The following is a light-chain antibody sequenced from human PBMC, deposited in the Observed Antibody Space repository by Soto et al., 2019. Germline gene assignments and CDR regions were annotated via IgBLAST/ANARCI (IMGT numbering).Light chain of an antibody. V-gene: IGLV2-14*03. CDR2: DVS. CDR3: SLYTHSNTYV. J-gene: IGLJ1*01. CDR1: SSDVGASNY. Sequence: QSALTQPASVSGSPGQSITISCTGTSSDVGASNYVSWYQHHPGKVPQLMIYDVSNRPSGVSNRFSGSKSGNTASLTISGLQGEDEADYFCSLYTHSNTYVFGTGTKVTVL.